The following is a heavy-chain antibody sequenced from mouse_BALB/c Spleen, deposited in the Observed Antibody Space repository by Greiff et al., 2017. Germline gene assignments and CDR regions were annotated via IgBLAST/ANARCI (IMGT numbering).Heavy chain of an antibody. CDR1: GFTFTDYY. CDR3: ARDNYAMDY. V-gene: IGHV7-3*02. J-gene: IGHJ4*01. Sequence: VESGGGLVQPGGSLRLSCATSGFTFTDYYMSWVRQPPGKALEWLGFIRNKANGYTTEYSASVKGRFTISRDNSQSILYLQMNTLRAEDSATYYCARDNYAMDYWGQGTSVTVSS. CDR2: IRNKANGYTT.